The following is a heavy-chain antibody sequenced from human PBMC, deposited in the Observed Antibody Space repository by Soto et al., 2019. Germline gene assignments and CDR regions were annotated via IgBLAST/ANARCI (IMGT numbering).Heavy chain of an antibody. CDR2: IIPIFGTA. Sequence: QVQLVHSGAEVKKPGSSVKVSCKASGGTFSSYAISWVRQAPGQGLEWMGGIIPIFGTANYAQKFQGRVKITSDKSTSTASMELSSLRSEDTAVYYCARGIVVLVASNAAFDSWGQETMVTVS. J-gene: IGHJ3*02. CDR3: ARGIVVLVASNAAFDS. CDR1: GGTFSSYA. D-gene: IGHD2-15*01. V-gene: IGHV1-69*06.